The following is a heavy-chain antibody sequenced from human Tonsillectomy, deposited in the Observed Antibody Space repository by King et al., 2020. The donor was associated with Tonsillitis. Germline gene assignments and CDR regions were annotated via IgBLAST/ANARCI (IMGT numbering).Heavy chain of an antibody. CDR1: GFTFSSYS. CDR2: ISSSSSYI. V-gene: IGHV3-21*01. CDR3: ARDLSGDEGFDY. D-gene: IGHD7-27*01. Sequence: VQLVESGGGLVKPGGSLRLSCAASGFTFSSYSMNWVRQAPGKGLEWVSSISSSSSYIYYADSVKGRFTISRDNAKNSRDLQMNSLRAEDTAVYYCARDLSGDEGFDYWGQGTLVTVSS. J-gene: IGHJ4*02.